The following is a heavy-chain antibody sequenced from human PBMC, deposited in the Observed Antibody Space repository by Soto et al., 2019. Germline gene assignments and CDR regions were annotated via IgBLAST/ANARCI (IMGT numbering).Heavy chain of an antibody. CDR2: IYYSGST. J-gene: IGHJ4*02. Sequence: SETLSLTCTVSGGSISSYYWSWIRQPPGKGLEWIGYIYYSGSTNYNPSLKSRVTISVDTSKNQFSLKLSSVTAADTAVYYCAGLIKAVADNKWYFDYWGQGTLVTVSS. CDR1: GGSISSYY. D-gene: IGHD6-19*01. CDR3: AGLIKAVADNKWYFDY. V-gene: IGHV4-59*08.